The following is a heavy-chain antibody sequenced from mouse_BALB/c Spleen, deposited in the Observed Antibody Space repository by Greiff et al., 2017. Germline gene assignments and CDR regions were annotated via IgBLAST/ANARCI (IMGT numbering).Heavy chain of an antibody. CDR1: GFNIKDTY. D-gene: IGHD2-1*01. Sequence: VQLKESGAELVKPGASVKLSCTASGFNIKDTYMHWVKQRPEQGLEWIGRIDPANGNTKYDPKFQGKATITADTSSNTAYLQLSSLTSEDTAVYYCANPPLINYVDYFDYWGQGTTLTVSS. V-gene: IGHV14-3*02. J-gene: IGHJ2*01. CDR2: IDPANGNT. CDR3: ANPPLINYVDYFDY.